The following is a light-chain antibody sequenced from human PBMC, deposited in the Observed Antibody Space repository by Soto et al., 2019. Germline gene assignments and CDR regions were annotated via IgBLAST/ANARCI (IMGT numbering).Light chain of an antibody. CDR2: EVS. J-gene: IGLJ2*01. V-gene: IGLV2-18*02. CDR3: SSYTSSSTVVV. CDR1: SSDVGSYNR. Sequence: QSALTQPPSVSGSPGQSVTISCTGTSSDVGSYNRVSWYQQPPGTAPKLMMFEVSNRPSGVPDRFSGSKSGNTASLTISGLQAEDEADYYCSSYTSSSTVVVFGGGTKLTVL.